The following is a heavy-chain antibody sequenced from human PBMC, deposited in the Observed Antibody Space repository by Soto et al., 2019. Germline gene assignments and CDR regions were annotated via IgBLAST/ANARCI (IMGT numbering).Heavy chain of an antibody. V-gene: IGHV3-15*01. CDR3: VTDLKSGTDRGKFDY. Sequence: EVQLVESGGVLVKPGGSLRLSCVASGFTFNNAWMSWVRQAPGKGLEWVGRIKPNPDGGTGDYAAPLTSRLTISRDDSKNTLYLQMDSLKFEDTAVYYCVTDLKSGTDRGKFDYWGQGTLVTVSS. CDR1: GFTFNNAW. CDR2: IKPNPDGGTG. D-gene: IGHD1-26*01. J-gene: IGHJ4*02.